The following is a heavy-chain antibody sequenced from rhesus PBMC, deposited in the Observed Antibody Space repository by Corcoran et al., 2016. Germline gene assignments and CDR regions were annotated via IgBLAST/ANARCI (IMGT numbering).Heavy chain of an antibody. CDR1: GGSMNGYY. J-gene: IGHJ4*01. V-gene: IGHV4-165*02. CDR3: ASNWAASSRLGY. CDR2: IVVTKGTP. D-gene: IGHD6-31*01. Sequence: QVQLQESGPGLVKPSETLSLTCVVSGGSMNGYYWNWIRQPPGEGLEWIGYIVVTKGTPYSNPSLRSRVTISATTTKTHFSLNLRSVTAADTAVYYCASNWAASSRLGYWGQGVLVTVSS.